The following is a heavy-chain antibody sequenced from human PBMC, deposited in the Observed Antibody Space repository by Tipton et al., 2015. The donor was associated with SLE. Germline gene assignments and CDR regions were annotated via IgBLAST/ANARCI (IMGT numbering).Heavy chain of an antibody. CDR1: GSSISSHF. V-gene: IGHV4-4*07. CDR2: IYTSGST. J-gene: IGHJ4*02. D-gene: IGHD1-26*01. Sequence: GLVKPSETLSLTCSVSGSSISSHFWSWVRQSPGKGLEWIGRIYTSGSTNYNPSLKSRVTMSVDTSQNQFSLQVTSVTAADTAVYYCAREAGSSRYFDYWGQGTLVTVSS. CDR3: AREAGSSRYFDY.